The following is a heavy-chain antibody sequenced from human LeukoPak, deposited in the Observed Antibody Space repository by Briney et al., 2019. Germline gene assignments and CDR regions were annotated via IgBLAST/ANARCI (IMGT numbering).Heavy chain of an antibody. D-gene: IGHD5-12*01. CDR1: GGSISSSSYY. V-gene: IGHV4-39*01. CDR3: ARHSRSGSGGYENAFDI. CDR2: IYSGGST. J-gene: IGHJ3*02. Sequence: SETLSLTCTVSGGSISSSSYYWDWIRQSPGKGLEWIGNIYSGGSTYYTPSLKSRVTISVDTSKNQFSLKLSSVTAADTTIYFCARHSRSGSGGYENAFDIWGQGTMVTVSS.